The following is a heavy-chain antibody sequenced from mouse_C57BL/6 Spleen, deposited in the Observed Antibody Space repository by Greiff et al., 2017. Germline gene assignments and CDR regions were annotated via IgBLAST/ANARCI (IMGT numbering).Heavy chain of an antibody. CDR1: GYTFTSYW. D-gene: IGHD1-1*01. J-gene: IGHJ2*01. V-gene: IGHV1-64*01. CDR3: ARSGSSYDY. CDR2: IHPNSGST. Sequence: QVQLQQPGAELVKPGASVKVSCKASGYTFTSYWMHWVKQRPGQGLEWIGRIHPNSGSTNYNEKFKSKATLTVDKSSSTAYMQLSSLTSEDSAVYYCARSGSSYDYWGQGTTLTVSS.